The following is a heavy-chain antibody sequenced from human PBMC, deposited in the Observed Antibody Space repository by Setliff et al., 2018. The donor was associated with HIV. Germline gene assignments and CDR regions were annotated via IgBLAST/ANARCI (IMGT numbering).Heavy chain of an antibody. V-gene: IGHV1-18*01. J-gene: IGHJ4*02. CDR3: ASGCLIGGSGPCRNFEF. Sequence: ASVKVSCKASGYSLSTYAISWVRQAPGQGLEWMGWIDSNNGNRNFAQKFRGRVTMTTDISTNTAYMEVRSLSFDDTAVYYCASGCLIGGSGPCRNFEFWGQGTLVTVSS. D-gene: IGHD3-9*01. CDR1: GYSLSTYA. CDR2: IDSNNGNR.